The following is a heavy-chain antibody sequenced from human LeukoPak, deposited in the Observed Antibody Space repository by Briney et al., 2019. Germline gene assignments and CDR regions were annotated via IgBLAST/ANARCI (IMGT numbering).Heavy chain of an antibody. J-gene: IGHJ4*02. CDR3: ARYALTYYYDSSGYRYDY. V-gene: IGHV1-69*08. CDR1: GGTFSCYT. Sequence: SSVKLSCNASGGTFSCYTIRWLRHAPGQGLGWMGRTIAIPGTANSAQKFQGRVTITADKSTSRAYMELSSMRSEDTAVYYCARYALTYYYDSSGYRYDYWGQGTLVTVSS. CDR2: TIAIPGTA. D-gene: IGHD3-22*01.